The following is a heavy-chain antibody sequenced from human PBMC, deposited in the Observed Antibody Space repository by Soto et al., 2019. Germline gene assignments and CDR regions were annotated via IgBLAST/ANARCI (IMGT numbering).Heavy chain of an antibody. CDR3: ARERDPFDSDWARDAFHH. D-gene: IGHD3-9*01. CDR1: GFTFNTYA. CDR2: IRYDGTKD. V-gene: IGHV3-30-3*01. J-gene: IGHJ3*01. Sequence: QVQLVESGGGVVQPGRSLRLSCAASGFTFNTYAFHWVRQAPGKGLEWVAVIRYDGTKDYYADSVKHRFTISRDNSGNTVYIQINNLRLDDTAVYYCARERDPFDSDWARDAFHHWGQGTTVTVSS.